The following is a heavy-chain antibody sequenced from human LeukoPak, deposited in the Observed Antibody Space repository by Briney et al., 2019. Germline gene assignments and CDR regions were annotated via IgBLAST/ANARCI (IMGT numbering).Heavy chain of an antibody. CDR3: ARGHYGSGGYEARAFDI. CDR1: GFTFSSYS. V-gene: IGHV3-33*08. Sequence: GGSLRLSCAASGFTFSSYSMNWVRQAPGKGLEWVAVIWYDGSNKYYADSVKGRFTISRDNSRNTLYLQMNSLRAEDTAVYYCARGHYGSGGYEARAFDIWGQGTMVTVSS. CDR2: IWYDGSNK. D-gene: IGHD3-10*01. J-gene: IGHJ3*02.